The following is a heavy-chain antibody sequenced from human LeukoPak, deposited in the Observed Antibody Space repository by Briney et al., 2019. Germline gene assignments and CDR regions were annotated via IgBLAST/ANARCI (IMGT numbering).Heavy chain of an antibody. CDR3: AREGGYSYGYPGGFDY. V-gene: IGHV3-21*01. CDR1: GFTFSSYR. D-gene: IGHD5-18*01. CDR2: ISSSSSYI. Sequence: GGSLRLSCAASGFTFSSYRMNWVRQAPGKGLEWVASISSSSSYIYYADSVKGRFTISRDNAKNSLYLQMNSLRAEDTAVYYCAREGGYSYGYPGGFDYWGQGTLVTVSS. J-gene: IGHJ4*02.